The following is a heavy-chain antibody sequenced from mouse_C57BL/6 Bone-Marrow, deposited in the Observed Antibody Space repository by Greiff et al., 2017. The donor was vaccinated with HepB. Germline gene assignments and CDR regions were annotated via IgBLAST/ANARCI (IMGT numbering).Heavy chain of an antibody. CDR1: GYSFTDYN. CDR3: ARGFRSNWYYFDY. J-gene: IGHJ2*01. D-gene: IGHD2-5*01. V-gene: IGHV1-39*01. CDR2: INPNYGTT. Sequence: EVQLQQSGPELVKPGASVKISCKASGYSFTDYNMNWVKQSNGKSLEWIGVINPNYGTTSYNQKLKGKATLTVDQSSSTAYMQIKSLTSEDSAVYYCARGFRSNWYYFDYWGQGTTLTVSS.